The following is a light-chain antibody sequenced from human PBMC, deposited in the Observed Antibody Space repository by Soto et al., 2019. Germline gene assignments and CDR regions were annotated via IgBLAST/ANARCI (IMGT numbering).Light chain of an antibody. Sequence: EIVLTQSPGTLSLSPGERATLSCRASQSVSSSYLAWYQQKPGQAPRLLIYGASSRATGIPDRFSGSGSGTDFTLTISRLESEDFAVYYCQQYGSSQSFGQGNKVEIK. CDR3: QQYGSSQS. CDR2: GAS. J-gene: IGKJ1*01. V-gene: IGKV3-20*01. CDR1: QSVSSSY.